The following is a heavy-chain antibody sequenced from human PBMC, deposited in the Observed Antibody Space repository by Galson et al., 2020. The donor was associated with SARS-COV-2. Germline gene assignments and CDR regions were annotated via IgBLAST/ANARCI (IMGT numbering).Heavy chain of an antibody. V-gene: IGHV4-61*02. D-gene: IGHD3-3*01. CDR2: IYTSGHT. Sequence: SETLSLTCTVSGASIRSGRYHWSWIRQPAGKGLESIGRIYTSGHTNYNPSLKSRVSISLDTSKNQFSLRLRSVTAADTAVYYCARGEFFEVNYDGMDVGGQGTTVTVAS. CDR1: GASIRSGRYH. CDR3: ARGEFFEVNYDGMDV. J-gene: IGHJ6*01.